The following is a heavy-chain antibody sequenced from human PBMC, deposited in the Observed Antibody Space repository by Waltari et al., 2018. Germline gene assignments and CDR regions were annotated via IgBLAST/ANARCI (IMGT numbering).Heavy chain of an antibody. CDR1: GFTFSTYA. D-gene: IGHD3-22*01. CDR3: AKAHYDSSGYFSDFDH. J-gene: IGHJ4*02. Sequence: EVQLLESGGDLAQPGGSLRLSCVASGFTFSTYALTCLRQAPGKGLEWVSTLTYSGDNTHYADSAKGRFTISRDISKRTLYLQMNSLRAEDTAVYYCAKAHYDSSGYFSDFDHWGQGTLVTVSS. CDR2: LTYSGDNT. V-gene: IGHV3-23*01.